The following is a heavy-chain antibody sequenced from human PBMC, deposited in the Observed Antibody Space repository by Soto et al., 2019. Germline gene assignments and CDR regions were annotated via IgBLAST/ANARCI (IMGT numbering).Heavy chain of an antibody. CDR2: LYWDDDN. Sequence: SAPTLVNPTQALTLTCTFSGFSLRTTGVGVGWIRQPPGKALEWLALLYWDDDNRYNPSLKSRLTLTKDTSKSQVVLTLTDSDPADTATHYGEDNTHNDCGACDSWRQGTRFTV. J-gene: IGHJ3*02. CDR1: GFSLRTTGVG. D-gene: IGHD2-21*02. V-gene: IGHV2-5*02. CDR3: EDNTHNDCGACDS.